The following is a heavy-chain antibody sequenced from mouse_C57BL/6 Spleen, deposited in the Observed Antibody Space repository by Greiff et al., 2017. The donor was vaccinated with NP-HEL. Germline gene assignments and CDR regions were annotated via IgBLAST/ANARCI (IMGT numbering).Heavy chain of an antibody. CDR3: ARTPYSNYEGDY. J-gene: IGHJ2*01. CDR1: GYTFTSYW. CDR2: IYPGSGST. V-gene: IGHV1-55*01. D-gene: IGHD2-5*01. Sequence: VQLQQPGAELVKPGASVKMSCKASGYTFTSYWITWVKQRPGQGLEWIGDIYPGSGSTNYNEKFKSKATLTVDTSSSTAYMQLSSLTSEDSAVYYCARTPYSNYEGDYWGQGTTLTVSS.